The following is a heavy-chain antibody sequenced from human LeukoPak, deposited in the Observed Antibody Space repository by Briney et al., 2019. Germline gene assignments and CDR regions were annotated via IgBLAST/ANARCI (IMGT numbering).Heavy chain of an antibody. J-gene: IGHJ3*01. D-gene: IGHD6-25*01. V-gene: IGHV4-39*07. CDR1: GGSISSSSSY. CDR2: IYFSGDT. Sequence: SETLSLTCTVSGGSISSSSSYWTWIRQPPGLGLEWIGSIYFSGDTYYNSSLKSRVTISVDTSKNQFSLKLSSVTAADTAVYYCARADSGTWGFNVFDVWGRGTMVTLSS. CDR3: ARADSGTWGFNVFDV.